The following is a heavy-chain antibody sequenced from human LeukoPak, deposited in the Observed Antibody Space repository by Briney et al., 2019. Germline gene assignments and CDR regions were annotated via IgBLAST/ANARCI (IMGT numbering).Heavy chain of an antibody. V-gene: IGHV3-23*01. CDR1: GFTFSSYA. CDR2: ISGSGGST. CDR3: ARDIAPPHTYYYDSSGYLH. D-gene: IGHD3-22*01. J-gene: IGHJ4*02. Sequence: GGSLRLSCAASGFTFSSYAMSWVRQAPGKGLEWVSVISGSGGSTYYADSVKGRFTISRDNSKNTLYLQMNSLRAEDTAVYYCARDIAPPHTYYYDSSGYLHWGQGTLVTVSS.